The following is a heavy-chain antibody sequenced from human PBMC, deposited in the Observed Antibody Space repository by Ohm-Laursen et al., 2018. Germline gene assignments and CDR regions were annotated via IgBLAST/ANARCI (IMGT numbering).Heavy chain of an antibody. CDR3: ARAETYYYDSSGYLGLLYYYGMDV. Sequence: SSVKVSCKVSGGTFSSYAISWVRQAPGQGLEWMGGIIPIFGTANYAQKFQGRVTITADKSTSTAYMELSSLRSEDTAVYYCARAETYYYDSSGYLGLLYYYGMDVWGQGTTVTVSS. J-gene: IGHJ6*02. CDR2: IIPIFGTA. V-gene: IGHV1-69*06. CDR1: GGTFSSYA. D-gene: IGHD3-22*01.